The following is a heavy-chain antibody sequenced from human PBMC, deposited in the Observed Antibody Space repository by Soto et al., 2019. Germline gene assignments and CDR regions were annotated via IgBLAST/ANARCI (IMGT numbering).Heavy chain of an antibody. CDR2: INGGGDVK. Sequence: PXESLRLSCAASGFAFANYEMHWVRQAPGKGLDWVAYINGGGDVKYYADSVEGRFTISRDNAKNALFLQMDNLRAEDTAIYYCARLSGDGFWKSYSPYNLFESWGQGALVTVSS. CDR1: GFAFANYE. CDR3: ARLSGDGFWKSYSPYNLFES. J-gene: IGHJ5*01. V-gene: IGHV3-48*03. D-gene: IGHD3-3*01.